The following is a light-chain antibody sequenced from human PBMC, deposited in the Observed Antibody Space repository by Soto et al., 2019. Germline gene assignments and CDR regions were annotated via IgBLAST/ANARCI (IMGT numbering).Light chain of an antibody. J-gene: IGKJ5*01. Sequence: NVLTQSLATLSLSPGERATLSCRASPSVTNYLAWYQQKPGQPPRLLIYGAFNRAAGIPARFSGSGSGTDFTLTISSLEPEDSAVYYCQQRNIWPPVTFGQGTRLEIK. CDR1: PSVTNY. V-gene: IGKV3-11*01. CDR2: GAF. CDR3: QQRNIWPPVT.